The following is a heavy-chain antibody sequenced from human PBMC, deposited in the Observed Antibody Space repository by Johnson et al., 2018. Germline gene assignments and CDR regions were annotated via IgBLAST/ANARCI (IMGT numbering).Heavy chain of an antibody. CDR2: ISSSGSTI. V-gene: IGHV3-11*01. D-gene: IGHD2-2*01. CDR3: AREGCSSTSCESYYYYGMDV. J-gene: IGHJ6*02. Sequence: QVQLVESGGGLVKPGGSLRLSCAASGFTFSDYYMSWIRQAPGKGLEWVSYISSSGSTIYYADAVKGRFTISRDNAKNSLYLQVNRLRAEDTAVYYCAREGCSSTSCESYYYYGMDVWGQGTTVTVSS. CDR1: GFTFSDYY.